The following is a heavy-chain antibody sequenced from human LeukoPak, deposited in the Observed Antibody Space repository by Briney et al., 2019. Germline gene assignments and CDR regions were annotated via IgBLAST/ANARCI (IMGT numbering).Heavy chain of an antibody. V-gene: IGHV5-51*01. Sequence: GESLKISCKGSGYSFTSYWIGWVRQMPGKGLEWMGIIYPGDSDTRYCPSFQGQVTISADKSISTAYLQWSSLKASDTAMYYCARLPPTTGTTSDAFDIWGQGTMVTVSS. D-gene: IGHD1-1*01. CDR1: GYSFTSYW. CDR3: ARLPPTTGTTSDAFDI. CDR2: IYPGDSDT. J-gene: IGHJ3*02.